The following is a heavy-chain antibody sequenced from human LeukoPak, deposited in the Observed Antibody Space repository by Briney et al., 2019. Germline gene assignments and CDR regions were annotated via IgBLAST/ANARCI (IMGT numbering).Heavy chain of an antibody. Sequence: ASVKVSCKASGYTFTNYVISWVRQAPGQGLVWMGWISAYNGNTNYAQKLQGRVTMTTDTSTSTAYMELRSLRSDDTAVYYCAREDSNHYYYYMDVWGKGTTVTVSS. CDR3: AREDSNHYYYYMDV. V-gene: IGHV1-18*01. CDR2: ISAYNGNT. CDR1: GYTFTNYV. D-gene: IGHD4-11*01. J-gene: IGHJ6*03.